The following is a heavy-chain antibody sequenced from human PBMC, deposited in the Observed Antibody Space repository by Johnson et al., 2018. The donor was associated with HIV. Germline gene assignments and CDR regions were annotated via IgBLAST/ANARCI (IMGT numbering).Heavy chain of an antibody. J-gene: IGHJ3*02. D-gene: IGHD1-26*01. Sequence: QVQLVESGGGVVQPGRSLRLSCAASGFTFSSYAMHWVRQAPGKGLEWVAVISYDGSNKYYADSVKGRFTISRDNSKNTLYLQMNSLRAEDTAVYYCARVRIGSENAFDIWGQGTMVTVSS. V-gene: IGHV3-30*04. CDR3: ARVRIGSENAFDI. CDR2: ISYDGSNK. CDR1: GFTFSSYA.